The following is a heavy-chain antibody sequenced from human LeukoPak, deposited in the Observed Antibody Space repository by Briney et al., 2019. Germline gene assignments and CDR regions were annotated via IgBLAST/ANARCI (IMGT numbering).Heavy chain of an antibody. CDR2: ISGSGGST. CDR3: AKSIAVAGTLGFDY. V-gene: IGHV3-23*01. J-gene: IGHJ4*02. D-gene: IGHD6-19*01. Sequence: SGGSLRPSCAASGFTFSSYAMSWVRQAPGKGLEWVSAISGSGGSTYYADSVKGRFTISRDNSKNTLYLQMNSLRAEDTAVYYCAKSIAVAGTLGFDYWGQGTLVTVSS. CDR1: GFTFSSYA.